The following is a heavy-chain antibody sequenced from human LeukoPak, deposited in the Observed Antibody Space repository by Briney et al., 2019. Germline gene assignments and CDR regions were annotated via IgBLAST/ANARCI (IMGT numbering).Heavy chain of an antibody. CDR1: GGSISSSSYY. Sequence: PSETLSLTCTVSGGSISSSSYYWGWIRQPPGNGLEWIGSIYYSGSTYYNPSLKSRVTISVDTSKNQFSLKLSSVTAADTAVYYCARVDIVAIGYYYMDVWGKGTTVTVSS. V-gene: IGHV4-39*01. D-gene: IGHD5-12*01. CDR3: ARVDIVAIGYYYMDV. CDR2: IYYSGST. J-gene: IGHJ6*03.